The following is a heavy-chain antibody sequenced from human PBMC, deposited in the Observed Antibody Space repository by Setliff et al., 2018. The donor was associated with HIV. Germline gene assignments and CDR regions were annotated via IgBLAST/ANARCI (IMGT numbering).Heavy chain of an antibody. CDR1: GYTLTDYY. J-gene: IGHJ5*02. CDR2: INPKSGDT. CDR3: ARDPVVVAPYYCFHP. Sequence: ASVKVSCKASGYTLTDYYLHWLRQAPGQGLEWMGWINPKSGDTKYAQSFQGRVTMTRDTSANTAYMELNSLTSDDTAMYYCARDPVVVAPYYCFHPWGQGTLVTVSS. V-gene: IGHV1-2*02. D-gene: IGHD2-15*01.